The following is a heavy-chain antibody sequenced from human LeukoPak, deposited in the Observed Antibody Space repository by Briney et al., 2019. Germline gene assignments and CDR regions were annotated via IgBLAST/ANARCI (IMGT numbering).Heavy chain of an antibody. D-gene: IGHD3-10*01. J-gene: IGHJ4*02. V-gene: IGHV2-5*02. CDR2: VYWDDDK. CDR3: AHHVTFGSGSYPFDY. CDR1: GFSLSTSGGD. Sequence: GAGPTLVTPTQTLTLTCTFSGFSLSTSGGDVGWIRPPLGSALEWLALVYWDDDKRYSPSLKSRLTITKDTSKNQVVLTMTNMDPVDTATYYCAHHVTFGSGSYPFDYWGQGTLVTVSS.